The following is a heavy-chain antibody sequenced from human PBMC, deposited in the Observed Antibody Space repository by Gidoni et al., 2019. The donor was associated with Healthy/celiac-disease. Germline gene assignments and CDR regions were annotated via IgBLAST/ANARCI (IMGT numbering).Heavy chain of an antibody. Sequence: EVQLVESGGGLVKPGGSLRLSCAASGFTLSSYSMNWVRQAPGKGLEWVSSISSSSSYIYYADSVKGRFTISRDNAKNSLYLQMNSLRAEDTAVYYCARDKAAGIYYGMDVWGQGTTVTVSS. CDR3: ARDKAAGIYYGMDV. J-gene: IGHJ6*02. V-gene: IGHV3-21*01. D-gene: IGHD6-13*01. CDR2: ISSSSSYI. CDR1: GFTLSSYS.